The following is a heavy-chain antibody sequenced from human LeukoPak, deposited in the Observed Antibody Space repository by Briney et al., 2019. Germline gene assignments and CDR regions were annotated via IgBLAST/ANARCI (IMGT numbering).Heavy chain of an antibody. CDR3: ARDAVVPAAPYYYYYMDV. CDR2: SGST. J-gene: IGHJ6*03. V-gene: IGHV4-4*07. Sequence: PSETLSLTCTVSGGSISSYYWSWIRQPAGKGLECISGSTNYNPSLKSRVTMSVDTSKNQFSLKLSSVTAADTAVYYCARDAVVPAAPYYYYYMDVWGKGTTVTVSS. D-gene: IGHD2-2*01. CDR1: GGSISSYY.